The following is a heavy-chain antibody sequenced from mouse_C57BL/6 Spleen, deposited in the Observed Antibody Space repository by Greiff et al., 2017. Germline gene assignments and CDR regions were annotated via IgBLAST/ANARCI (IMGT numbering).Heavy chain of an antibody. CDR2: IYPGSGST. CDR1: GYTFTSYW. Sequence: QVQLQQPGAEFVKPGASVKMSCKASGYTFTSYWITWVKQRPGQGLEWIGDIYPGSGSTNYNEKFKSKATLTVDTASSTAYMQLSSLTSGDSAVYYCARSHGSSSWFAYWGQGTLVTVSA. CDR3: ARSHGSSSWFAY. J-gene: IGHJ3*01. D-gene: IGHD1-1*01. V-gene: IGHV1-55*01.